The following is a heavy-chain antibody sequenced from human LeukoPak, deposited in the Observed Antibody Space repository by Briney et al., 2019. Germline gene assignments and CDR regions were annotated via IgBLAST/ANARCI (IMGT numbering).Heavy chain of an antibody. Sequence: ASVTVSCKASGYTFTNYYIHWVRQAPGQGLEWVGWINPNSGDTNYAQKLQGRVTMTRDTSIITAFMELSRLTSDDTAVYYCARVVSGGVIWAYWGQGTLVTVSS. D-gene: IGHD3-16*01. J-gene: IGHJ4*02. CDR1: GYTFTNYY. CDR3: ARVVSGGVIWAY. CDR2: INPNSGDT. V-gene: IGHV1-2*02.